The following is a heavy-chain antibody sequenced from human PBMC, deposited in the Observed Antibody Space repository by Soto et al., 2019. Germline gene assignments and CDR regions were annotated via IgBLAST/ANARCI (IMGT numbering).Heavy chain of an antibody. V-gene: IGHV4-59*08. CDR3: ARHFGGYSYGYPRFDY. J-gene: IGHJ4*02. D-gene: IGHD5-18*01. CDR1: GGSIANYY. Sequence: SETLSLTCSVSGGSIANYYWSWIRQPPGKGLEWIGYVYYSGSTNYNPSLKSRVTISVDTSKNQFSLKLSSVTAADTAVYYCARHFGGYSYGYPRFDYWGQGTLVTVSS. CDR2: VYYSGST.